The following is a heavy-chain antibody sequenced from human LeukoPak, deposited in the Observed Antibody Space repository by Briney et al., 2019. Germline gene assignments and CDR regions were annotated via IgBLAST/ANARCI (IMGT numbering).Heavy chain of an antibody. J-gene: IGHJ6*02. CDR1: GYTFTSYA. CDR3: AREETHHVYYGMDV. V-gene: IGHV1-18*01. D-gene: IGHD1-14*01. CDR2: ISAYNGNT. Sequence: WASVKVSCKASGYTFTSYAMHWVRQAPGQRLEWMGWISAYNGNTNYAQKVQGRVTMTTDTSTSTAYMELRSLRSDDTAVYYCAREETHHVYYGMDVWGQGTMVTVSS.